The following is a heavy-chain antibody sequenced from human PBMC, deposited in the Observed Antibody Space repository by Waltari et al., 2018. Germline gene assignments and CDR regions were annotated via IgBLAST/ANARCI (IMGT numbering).Heavy chain of an antibody. CDR2: IYYSGST. CDR3: ARSRREERWLQFNRVSGYFDY. Sequence: QVQLQESGPGLVKPSETLSLTCTVSGGSISSYYWSWIRQPPGKGLEWIGYIYYSGSTNTNPSLKSRVTISVDTSKNQFSLKLSSVTAADTAVYYCARSRREERWLQFNRVSGYFDYWGQGTLVTVSS. D-gene: IGHD5-12*01. CDR1: GGSISSYY. V-gene: IGHV4-59*01. J-gene: IGHJ4*02.